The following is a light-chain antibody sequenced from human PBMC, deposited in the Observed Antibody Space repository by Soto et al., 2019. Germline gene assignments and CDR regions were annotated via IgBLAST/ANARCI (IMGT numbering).Light chain of an antibody. J-gene: IGKJ1*01. V-gene: IGKV1-27*01. CDR2: AAS. CDR1: QGISNY. Sequence: DIQMTQSPSSLSASVGDRVTITCRASQGISNYLAWYQQKPGKVPKLLIYAASTLQSGVPSRFSGSGSGTDFTLHISRLQPEDVATYYCQKYNSAPRTFGQGTKVEIK. CDR3: QKYNSAPRT.